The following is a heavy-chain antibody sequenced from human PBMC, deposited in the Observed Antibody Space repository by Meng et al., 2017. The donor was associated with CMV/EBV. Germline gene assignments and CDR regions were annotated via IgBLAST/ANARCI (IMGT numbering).Heavy chain of an antibody. Sequence: QVQLQESGPGLVKPSETLSLTCTVYGGSISSYYWSWIRQPAGKGLEWIGRIYTSGSTNYNPSLKSRVTMSVDTSKNQFSLKLSSVTAADTAVYYCATSSTMIVAGDYNFDYWGQGTLVTVSS. D-gene: IGHD3-22*01. V-gene: IGHV4-4*07. J-gene: IGHJ4*02. CDR1: GGSISSYY. CDR2: IYTSGST. CDR3: ATSSTMIVAGDYNFDY.